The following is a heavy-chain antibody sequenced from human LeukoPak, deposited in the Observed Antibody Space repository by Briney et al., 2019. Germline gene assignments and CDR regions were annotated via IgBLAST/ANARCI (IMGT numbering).Heavy chain of an antibody. D-gene: IGHD6-19*01. V-gene: IGHV3-7*05. Sequence: PGGSLRLSCAASGFTFSSYWMRCVRQAPGKGLEWVANIKEDGSEKYYVDSVRGRFTISRDNAKNSLYLQMNSLRAEDTAVYYCASQFWWAAVAGTALDYWGQGTLVTVSS. CDR2: IKEDGSEK. CDR1: GFTFSSYW. J-gene: IGHJ4*02. CDR3: ASQFWWAAVAGTALDY.